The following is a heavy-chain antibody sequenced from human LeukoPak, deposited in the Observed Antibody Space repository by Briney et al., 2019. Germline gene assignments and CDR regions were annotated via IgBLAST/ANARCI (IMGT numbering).Heavy chain of an antibody. CDR3: ARVPYGLKGEDY. D-gene: IGHD3-10*01. J-gene: IGHJ4*02. V-gene: IGHV4-59*01. CDR1: GGSISSYY. Sequence: SETLSLTCTVSGGSISSYYWSWIRQPPGKGLEWIGYIYYSGSTNYNPSLKSRVTISVDTSKNQFSLTLTSVTAADTAVYYCARVPYGLKGEDYWGQGTLVTVSS. CDR2: IYYSGST.